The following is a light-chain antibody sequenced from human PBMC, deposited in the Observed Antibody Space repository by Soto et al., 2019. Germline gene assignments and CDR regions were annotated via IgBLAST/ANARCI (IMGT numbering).Light chain of an antibody. CDR2: TND. Sequence: QSVLTQPPSSSGTPGQRVTISCSGGSSNIGSNPVNWYQQLPGTAPKLLIHTNDRRPSEVPDRFSGSKSGTSASLAISGLQSEDAADYYCSSYAGSNNLVFGGGTKLTVL. J-gene: IGLJ3*02. CDR3: SSYAGSNNLV. V-gene: IGLV1-44*01. CDR1: SSNIGSNP.